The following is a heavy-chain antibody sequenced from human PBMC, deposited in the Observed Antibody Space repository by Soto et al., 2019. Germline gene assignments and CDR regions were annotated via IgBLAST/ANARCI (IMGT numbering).Heavy chain of an antibody. Sequence: QVQLVQSGAEVQKPGASVKVSCKASGYTFTSYAMHWVRQAPGQRLEWMGWINAGNGNTKYSQKFQGRVTITRDTSASTAYMELSSLRSEDTAVYYCARVIGGWYYFDYWGQGTLVTVSS. J-gene: IGHJ4*02. CDR2: INAGNGNT. V-gene: IGHV1-3*01. D-gene: IGHD6-19*01. CDR1: GYTFTSYA. CDR3: ARVIGGWYYFDY.